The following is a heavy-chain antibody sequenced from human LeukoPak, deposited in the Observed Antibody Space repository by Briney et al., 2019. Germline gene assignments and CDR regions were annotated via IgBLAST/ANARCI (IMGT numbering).Heavy chain of an antibody. V-gene: IGHV3-23*01. CDR1: GFTFSSYA. D-gene: IGHD3-22*01. CDR3: AKTYYYDSSGYIFDY. J-gene: IGHJ4*02. CDR2: ISGSGGST. Sequence: SGGSLRLSCAAPGFTFSSYAMSWVRQAPGKGLEWVSAISGSGGSTYYADSVKGRFTISRDNSKDTLYLQMNSLRAEDTAVYYCAKTYYYDSSGYIFDYWGQGTLVTVSS.